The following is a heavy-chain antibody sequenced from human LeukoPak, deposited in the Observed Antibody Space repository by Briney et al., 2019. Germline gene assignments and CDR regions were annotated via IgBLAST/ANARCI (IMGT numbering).Heavy chain of an antibody. Sequence: KAGGSLRLSCAASGFTFSNYAMTWVRQAPGKGLEWVSSLSSRSRYIYYADSLKGRFTISRDSAKNSLYLQMNSLRAEDTAVYYCARDWLAAALYWGQGTLVTVSS. CDR3: ARDWLAAALY. CDR2: LSSRSRYI. CDR1: GFTFSNYA. D-gene: IGHD6-13*01. J-gene: IGHJ4*02. V-gene: IGHV3-21*01.